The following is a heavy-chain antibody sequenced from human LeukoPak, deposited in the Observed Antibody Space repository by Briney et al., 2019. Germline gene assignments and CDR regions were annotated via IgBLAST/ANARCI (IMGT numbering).Heavy chain of an antibody. Sequence: PSETLSLTCTVSGGSISSSSYYWGWIRQPPGKGLEWIGSIYYSGSTYYNPSLKSRVTISVDTSKNQFSLKLSSVTAADTAVYYCARDRRYDSSGYSRVSDYWGQGTLVTVSS. J-gene: IGHJ4*02. CDR2: IYYSGST. CDR1: GGSISSSSYY. V-gene: IGHV4-39*07. D-gene: IGHD3-22*01. CDR3: ARDRRYDSSGYSRVSDY.